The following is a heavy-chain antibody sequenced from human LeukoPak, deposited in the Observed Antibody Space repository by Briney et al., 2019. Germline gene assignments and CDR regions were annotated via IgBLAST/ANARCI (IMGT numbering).Heavy chain of an antibody. V-gene: IGHV3-30*03. CDR2: ISYDGSNK. CDR3: APMGYSGYDPPSGFDY. CDR1: GLTFSSYG. J-gene: IGHJ4*02. Sequence: GGSLRLSCAASGLTFSSYGMHWVRQAPGKGLEWVAVISYDGSNKYYADSVKGRFTISRDNSKNTLYLQMNSLRAEDTAVYYCAPMGYSGYDPPSGFDYWGQGTLVTVSS. D-gene: IGHD5-12*01.